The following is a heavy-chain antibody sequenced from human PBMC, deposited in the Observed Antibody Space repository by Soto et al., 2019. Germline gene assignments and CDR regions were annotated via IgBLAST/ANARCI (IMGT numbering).Heavy chain of an antibody. Sequence: QVQLVQSGAEVKKPGASVKVSCKASGYTFTNYGISWVRQAPGQGLEWMGWSNTYNGNTKYAQKLQGRVTMTTDTSTSTAYMELRSLRSDDTAVYYCARGVGSGSYYNQYTWFDPWGQGTLVTVSS. D-gene: IGHD3-10*01. CDR2: SNTYNGNT. CDR1: GYTFTNYG. V-gene: IGHV1-18*01. J-gene: IGHJ5*02. CDR3: ARGVGSGSYYNQYTWFDP.